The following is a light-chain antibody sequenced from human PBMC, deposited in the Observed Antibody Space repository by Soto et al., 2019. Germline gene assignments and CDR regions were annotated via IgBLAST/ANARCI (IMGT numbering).Light chain of an antibody. CDR2: EVS. J-gene: IGLJ1*01. CDR1: SSDVGAYNY. Sequence: QSVLTQPASVSGSPGQSITISCTGTSSDVGAYNYVSWYQQHPGKAPKLMISEVSNRPSGVSNHFSGSKSGNTASLTISGLQAEDEADYYCSSYTSSSTDVFGTGTKLTVL. CDR3: SSYTSSSTDV. V-gene: IGLV2-14*01.